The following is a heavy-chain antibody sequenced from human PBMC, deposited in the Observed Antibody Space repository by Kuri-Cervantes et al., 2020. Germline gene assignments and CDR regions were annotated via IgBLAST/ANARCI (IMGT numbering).Heavy chain of an antibody. CDR3: ARDQYYYGSGSSLFQH. V-gene: IGHV3-33*01. J-gene: IGHJ1*01. Sequence: GESLKISCAASGFTFSSYGMHWVRQAPGKGLEWVAVIWYDGSNKYYADSVKGRFTISRDNAKNSLYLQMNSLRAEDTAVYYCARDQYYYGSGSSLFQHWGQGTLVTVSS. D-gene: IGHD3-10*01. CDR1: GFTFSSYG. CDR2: IWYDGSNK.